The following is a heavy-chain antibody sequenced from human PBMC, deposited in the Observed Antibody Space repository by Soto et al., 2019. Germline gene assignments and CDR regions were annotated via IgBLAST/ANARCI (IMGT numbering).Heavy chain of an antibody. J-gene: IGHJ4*02. Sequence: SETLSLTSTVSGGYISSYGWSWIRQPPGKGLEWIGSIYYSGSTYYNPSLKSRVTISVDTSKNQFSLKLSSVTAADTAVYYCARRIAVAGTGGFDYWGQGTLVTVSS. D-gene: IGHD6-19*01. CDR2: IYYSGST. V-gene: IGHV4-39*01. CDR3: ARRIAVAGTGGFDY. CDR1: GGYISSYG.